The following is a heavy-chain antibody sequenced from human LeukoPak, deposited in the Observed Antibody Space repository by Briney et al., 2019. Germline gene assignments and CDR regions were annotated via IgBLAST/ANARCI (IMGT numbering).Heavy chain of an antibody. CDR1: GGSFSGYS. D-gene: IGHD4-11*01. V-gene: IGHV4-34*01. CDR3: ARNTVTTTGIDY. Sequence: SETLSLTCAVYGGSFSGYSWSWIRQPPGKGLEWIGEINHSGSTNYNPSLKSRVTISVDTSKNQFSLKLSSVTAADTAVYYCARNTVTTTGIDYWGQGTLVTVSS. CDR2: INHSGST. J-gene: IGHJ4*02.